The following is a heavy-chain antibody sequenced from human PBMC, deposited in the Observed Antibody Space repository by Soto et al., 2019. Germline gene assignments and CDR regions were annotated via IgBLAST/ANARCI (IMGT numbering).Heavy chain of an antibody. Sequence: QVQLVESRGGVVQPGKSLTLSCVVSGFTFSTYGMHWVRQAPGKGLEWVALISYDGTKRYYAASVKGRVTISRDNSKNTMYQEMNSLRADDTAVYYCAKAPTAVAGSYLHYWGQGTLVIASS. D-gene: IGHD6-19*01. V-gene: IGHV3-30*18. J-gene: IGHJ4*02. CDR3: AKAPTAVAGSYLHY. CDR1: GFTFSTYG. CDR2: ISYDGTKR.